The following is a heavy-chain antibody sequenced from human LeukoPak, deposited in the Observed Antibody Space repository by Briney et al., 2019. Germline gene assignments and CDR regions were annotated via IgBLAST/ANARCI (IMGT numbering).Heavy chain of an antibody. Sequence: AAETLCLTCTVSGGSISGFYWGWIRQPPGKGLEWIGFIYYSGSANYNPSLESRVTMSVDTSKNQFSLKLSSVTAADTAFYYCARDRDSSGWFDYWGQGTLVTAAS. CDR3: ARDRDSSGWFDY. J-gene: IGHJ4*02. CDR1: GGSISGFY. CDR2: IYYSGSA. V-gene: IGHV4-59*01. D-gene: IGHD6-19*01.